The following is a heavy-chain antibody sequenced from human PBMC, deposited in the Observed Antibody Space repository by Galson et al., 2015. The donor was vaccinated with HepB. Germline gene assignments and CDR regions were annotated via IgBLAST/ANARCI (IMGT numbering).Heavy chain of an antibody. J-gene: IGHJ4*02. CDR2: ISYDINNK. CDR3: ARDLYTSYDIDF. D-gene: IGHD1-1*01. Sequence: SLRLSCAASGFTFSNYAMHWVRQAPGKGLEWMAVISYDINNKHYADSVKGRFTISRDNFKSTLYLQMNSLRAEDTAMYYCARDLYTSYDIDFWGQGTLVTVSA. V-gene: IGHV3-30-3*01. CDR1: GFTFSNYA.